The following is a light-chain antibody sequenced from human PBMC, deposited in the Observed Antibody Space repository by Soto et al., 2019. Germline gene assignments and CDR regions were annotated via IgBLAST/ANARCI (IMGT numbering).Light chain of an antibody. Sequence: EIVLTQSPGTLSLSPGERATFSCRASQSVSSNYLAWYQQKPGQAPRLLIYGASSRATGIPDRFSASGSGTDFTLTISRLEPEDFAVYYCQQYGRSPFTFGPGTKVDIK. CDR2: GAS. J-gene: IGKJ3*01. V-gene: IGKV3-20*01. CDR1: QSVSSNY. CDR3: QQYGRSPFT.